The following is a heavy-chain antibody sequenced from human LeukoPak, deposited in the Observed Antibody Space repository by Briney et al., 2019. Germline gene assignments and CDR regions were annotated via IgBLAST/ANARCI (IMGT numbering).Heavy chain of an antibody. CDR1: GYSISSGYY. V-gene: IGHV4-61*05. Sequence: SETLSLTCTVSGYSISSGYYWGWIRQPPGKGLEWIGYIYYSGSTNYNPSLKSRVTISVDTSKNQFSLKLSSVTAADTAVYYCAGISGSYSNWFDPWGQGTLVTVSS. CDR2: IYYSGST. D-gene: IGHD1-26*01. CDR3: AGISGSYSNWFDP. J-gene: IGHJ5*02.